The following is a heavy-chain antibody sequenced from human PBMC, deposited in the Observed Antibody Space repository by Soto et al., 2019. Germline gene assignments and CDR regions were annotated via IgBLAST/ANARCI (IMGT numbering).Heavy chain of an antibody. CDR3: AGTISRPWHYMDV. CDR2: TYYRSRWYN. Sequence: SQTLSLTCAISGDSVSSNSAAWNWIRQSPSRGLEWLGRTYYRSRWYNDYAVSVKSRITVNPDTSKNQFSLHLNSVTPEDTAVYYCAGTISRPWHYMDVWDKGTLATVSS. CDR1: GDSVSSNSAA. J-gene: IGHJ6*03. V-gene: IGHV6-1*01. D-gene: IGHD2-8*01.